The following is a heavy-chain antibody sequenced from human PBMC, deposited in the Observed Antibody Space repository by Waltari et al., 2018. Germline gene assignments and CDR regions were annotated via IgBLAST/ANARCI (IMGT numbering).Heavy chain of an antibody. D-gene: IGHD3-3*01. Sequence: QVQLVQSGGAVKKPGSSVKVSCKASGGTFSSYAISWVRHAPGQGLECRGGSVPIFGRTNHANEVTSRGTMNTDEFTRTAYMGPSSLNAEETAVYYGARAMIYGVVPLSHDAFDIWGQGTMVTVSS. V-gene: IGHV1-69*05. J-gene: IGHJ3*02. CDR1: GGTFSSYA. CDR2: SVPIFGRT. CDR3: ARAMIYGVVPLSHDAFDI.